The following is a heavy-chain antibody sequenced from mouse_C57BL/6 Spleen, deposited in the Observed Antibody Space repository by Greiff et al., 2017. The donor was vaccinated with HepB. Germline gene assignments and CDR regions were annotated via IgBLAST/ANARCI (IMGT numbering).Heavy chain of an antibody. CDR3: AREGGLYYFDY. CDR2: ISYDGSN. CDR1: GYSITSGYY. Sequence: EVQLQQSGPGLVKPSQSLSLTCSVTGYSITSGYYWNWIRQFPGNKLEWMCYISYDGSNNYNPSLKNRISITRDTSKNQFFLKLNSVTTEDTATYYCAREGGLYYFDYWGQGTTLTVSS. V-gene: IGHV3-6*01. J-gene: IGHJ2*01.